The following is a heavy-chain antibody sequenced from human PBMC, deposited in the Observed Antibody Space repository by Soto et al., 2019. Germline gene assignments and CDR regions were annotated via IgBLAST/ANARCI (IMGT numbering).Heavy chain of an antibody. Sequence: SETLSLTCAVYGGSFSGYYWSWIRQPPGKGLEWIGEINHSGSTNYNPSLKSRVTTSVDTSKNQFSLKLSSVTAADTAVYYCARGGYSYGYWGQGTLVTVSS. CDR1: GGSFSGYY. CDR3: ARGGYSYGY. J-gene: IGHJ4*02. D-gene: IGHD5-18*01. V-gene: IGHV4-34*01. CDR2: INHSGST.